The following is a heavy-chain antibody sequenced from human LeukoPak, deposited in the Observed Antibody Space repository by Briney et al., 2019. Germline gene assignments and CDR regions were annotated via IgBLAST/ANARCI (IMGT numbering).Heavy chain of an antibody. J-gene: IGHJ4*02. D-gene: IGHD2-8*01. V-gene: IGHV1-69*13. CDR3: ASSDLGYCTNGVCLPIDY. Sequence: SVKVSCKASGGTFSSYAISWVRQAPGQGLEWMGGIIPIFGTANYAQKFQGRVTITADESTSTAYMELSSLRSEDTAVYYCASSDLGYCTNGVCLPIDYWGQGTLVTVSS. CDR2: IIPIFGTA. CDR1: GGTFSSYA.